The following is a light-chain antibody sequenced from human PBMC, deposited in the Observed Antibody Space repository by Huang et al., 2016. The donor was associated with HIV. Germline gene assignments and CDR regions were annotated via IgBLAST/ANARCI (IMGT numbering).Light chain of an antibody. Sequence: AIQMTQSPSSLSASVGDRVTVTCRASQGIGNDLGWYQQKPGKAPKRLIYAASSLESGGPSRFSGSGSGTDFTLTISSLQPEDFATYYCLQDYNYPRTFGQGTKVEIK. V-gene: IGKV1-6*01. CDR3: LQDYNYPRT. J-gene: IGKJ1*01. CDR1: QGIGND. CDR2: AAS.